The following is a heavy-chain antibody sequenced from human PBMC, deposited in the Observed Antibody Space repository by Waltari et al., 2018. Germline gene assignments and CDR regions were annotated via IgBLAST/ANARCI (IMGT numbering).Heavy chain of an antibody. CDR2: ISSSGSTI. CDR3: ARPGVANWYFDL. D-gene: IGHD2-15*01. CDR1: GFTFSSYE. V-gene: IGHV3-48*03. Sequence: EVQLVESGGGLVQPGGSLRLSCAASGFTFSSYEMNWVRQAPGKGLEWVLYISSSGSTIYYADSVKGRFTISRDNAKNSLYLQMNSLGAEDTAVYYCARPGVANWYFDLWGRGTLVTVSS. J-gene: IGHJ2*01.